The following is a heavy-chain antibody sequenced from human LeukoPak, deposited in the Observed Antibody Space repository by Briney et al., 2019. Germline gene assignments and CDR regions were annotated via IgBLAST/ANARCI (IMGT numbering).Heavy chain of an antibody. CDR2: IYSGGNT. CDR1: GFTVSRNY. D-gene: IGHD3-22*01. J-gene: IGHJ4*02. Sequence: GGSLRLSCAASGFTVSRNYMSWVRQAPGKGLEWVSVIYSGGNTYYADSVKGRFTISRDNSKNTLYLQMNSLRVEDTAVYYCAKVAMIDFVPGGYYFDYWGQGTLVTVSS. CDR3: AKVAMIDFVPGGYYFDY. V-gene: IGHV3-53*01.